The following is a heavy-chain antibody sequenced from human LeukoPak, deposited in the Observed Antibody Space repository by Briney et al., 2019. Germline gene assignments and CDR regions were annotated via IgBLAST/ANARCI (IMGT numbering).Heavy chain of an antibody. CDR1: GFTLSTYT. CDR3: ASTPYYSTGYETSLAFDI. J-gene: IGHJ3*02. CDR2: ISSSSSYI. Sequence: PGGSLRLSCAASGFTLSTYTMDWVSQAPGKGLEWVSTISSSSSYIYYGDSVKGRFTISRDNAKNSLYLQMNSLIAEDTAVYYCASTPYYSTGYETSLAFDIWGQGKMVTVSS. D-gene: IGHD3-9*01. V-gene: IGHV3-21*01.